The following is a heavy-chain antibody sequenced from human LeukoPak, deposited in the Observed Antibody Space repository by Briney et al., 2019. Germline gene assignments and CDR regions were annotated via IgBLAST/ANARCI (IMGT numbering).Heavy chain of an antibody. D-gene: IGHD2-2*01. CDR2: IYYSGST. V-gene: IGHV4-39*01. CDR3: ARLRGAAMVNY. CDR1: GGSISSSSYY. J-gene: IGHJ4*02. Sequence: SETLSLTCTVSGGSISSSSYYWGWIRQPPGKGLEWIGSIYYSGSTYYNPSLKSRVTIFVDTSKNQFSLKLSSVTAADTAVYYCARLRGAAMVNYWGQGTLVTVSS.